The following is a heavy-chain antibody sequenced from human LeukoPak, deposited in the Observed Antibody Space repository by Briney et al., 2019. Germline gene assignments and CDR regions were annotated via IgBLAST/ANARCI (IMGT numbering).Heavy chain of an antibody. CDR2: ISYNDGSNK. CDR3: ARQFHCVDKAGYTFDS. CDR1: GFTFNSYA. V-gene: IGHV3-30*01. Sequence: GGSLRLSCAASGFTFNSYAMHWVRQAPGKGLEWVAVISYNDGSNKNYADSVKGRFTISRDNSKSTVYLQMNSLRAEDTAVYYCARQFHCVDKAGYTFDSWGQGTLVTVSS. J-gene: IGHJ4*02. D-gene: IGHD2-2*02.